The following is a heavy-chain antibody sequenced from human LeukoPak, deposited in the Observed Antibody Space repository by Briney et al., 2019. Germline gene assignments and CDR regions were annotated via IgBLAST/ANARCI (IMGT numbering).Heavy chain of an antibody. CDR3: ARIAMAGIGDGFDI. J-gene: IGHJ3*02. V-gene: IGHV3-20*04. CDR1: GFTFDDYD. D-gene: IGHD6-19*01. CDR2: INWNGGGT. Sequence: GGSLRLSCAASGFTFDDYDMSWVRQAPGKGLEWVSGINWNGGGTGYADSVKGRFTISRDNARNSLYLQMNSLRAEDTALYYCARIAMAGIGDGFDIWGQGTMVTVSS.